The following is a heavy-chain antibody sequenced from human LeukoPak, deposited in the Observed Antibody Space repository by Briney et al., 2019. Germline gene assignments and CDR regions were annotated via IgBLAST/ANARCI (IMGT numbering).Heavy chain of an antibody. V-gene: IGHV1-2*02. CDR3: ARVYYSGYDYYY. J-gene: IGHJ4*02. Sequence: ASVKVSCKASGYTFTGYYMHWVRQAPGQGLEWMGWINPNSGGTNYAQKFQGRVTMTRDTSISTAYMELSRPRSDDTAVYYCARVYYSGYDYYYWGQGTLVTVSS. D-gene: IGHD5-12*01. CDR1: GYTFTGYY. CDR2: INPNSGGT.